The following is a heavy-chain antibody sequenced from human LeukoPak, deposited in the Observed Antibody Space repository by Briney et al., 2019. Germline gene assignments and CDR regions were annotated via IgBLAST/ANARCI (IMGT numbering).Heavy chain of an antibody. J-gene: IGHJ1*01. V-gene: IGHV4-59*01. CDR1: GGSISNYY. D-gene: IGHD4-17*01. CDR2: ISHSGST. CDR3: AGIDYGDYVQH. Sequence: SETLSLTCTVSGGSISNYYWSWIRQPPGKGLEWIGYISHSGSTNSNPSLRSRVTISVDTSKNQFFLKLSSVTAADTAVYYCAGIDYGDYVQHWGQGTLVTVSS.